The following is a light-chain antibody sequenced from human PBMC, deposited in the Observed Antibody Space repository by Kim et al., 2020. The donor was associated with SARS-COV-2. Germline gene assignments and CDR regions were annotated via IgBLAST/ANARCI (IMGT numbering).Light chain of an antibody. V-gene: IGKV1-9*01. CDR3: QQLNSLPLS. J-gene: IGKJ4*01. CDR2: DAS. Sequence: IQLTQSPSSLSGSVGDRVTITCRASPAASTYLAWYQHKPPKAPRLLIYDASTLQSGVPSRFSGSGSGTDFTLTISNLQAEDSAIYYCQQLNSLPLSFGGGTKVDI. CDR1: PAASTY.